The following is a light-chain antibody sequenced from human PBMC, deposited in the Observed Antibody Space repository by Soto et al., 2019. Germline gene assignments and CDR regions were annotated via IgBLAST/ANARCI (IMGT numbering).Light chain of an antibody. V-gene: IGKV1-39*01. Sequence: DIRMTQSPSSLSASGGDTVTITCRASQSISSHLNWYQQKPGKAPNLLMYTASNLQSGVPSRFSGSGSGTDFTLTISSLQPEDFATYYCQQYNSYRTFGQGTKVDIK. CDR1: QSISSH. CDR3: QQYNSYRT. J-gene: IGKJ1*01. CDR2: TAS.